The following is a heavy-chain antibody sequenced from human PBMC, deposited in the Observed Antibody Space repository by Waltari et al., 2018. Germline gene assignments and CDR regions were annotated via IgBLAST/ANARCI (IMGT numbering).Heavy chain of an antibody. CDR3: AREGAAGTDV. Sequence: QVQLQQWGAGLLKPSETLSLTCAVYGGSFSGYYLSWIRQPPGKGLEWIGEINHSGSTNYNPSLKSRVTISVDTSKNQFSLKLSSVTAADTAVYYCAREGAAGTDVWGKGTTVTVSS. CDR2: INHSGST. D-gene: IGHD6-13*01. J-gene: IGHJ6*04. V-gene: IGHV4-34*01. CDR1: GGSFSGYY.